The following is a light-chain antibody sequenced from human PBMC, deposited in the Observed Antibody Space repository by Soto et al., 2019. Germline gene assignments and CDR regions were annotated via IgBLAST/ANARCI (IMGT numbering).Light chain of an antibody. CDR3: QQYNNWPLA. J-gene: IGKJ5*01. V-gene: IGKV3-15*01. CDR2: GAS. CDR1: QSVSSN. Sequence: EIVMTQSASTLSVSAGERATLSCRASQSVSSNLAWYQQKNGQAPRLLIYGASTRATGIPARFSGSGSGTEFTLTISSLQSEDFAVYYCQQYNNWPLAFGQGTRLEIK.